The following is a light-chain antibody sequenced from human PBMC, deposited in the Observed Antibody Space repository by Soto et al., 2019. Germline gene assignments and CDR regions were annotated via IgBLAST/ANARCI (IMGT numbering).Light chain of an antibody. V-gene: IGKV3-20*01. CDR1: QSISSFY. CDR2: DAS. Sequence: EIVLTQSPGNLSLSPGERATLSCRASQSISSFYLAWYQQTPGQAPRLLIYDASSRAAGIPYRFSGCGSGTDFTLTISRLEPEDFGGYYCQQYGGSPRTFGQGTKVEIK. J-gene: IGKJ1*01. CDR3: QQYGGSPRT.